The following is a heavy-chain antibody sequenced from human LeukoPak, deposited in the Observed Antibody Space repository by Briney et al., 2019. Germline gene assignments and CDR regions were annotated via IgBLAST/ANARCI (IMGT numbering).Heavy chain of an antibody. CDR2: IRYDGSNK. CDR3: AKGYCSGTSCYSGLD. D-gene: IGHD2-2*01. Sequence: GGSLRLSCAASGFTFSSYGMHWVRQAPGKGLEWVAFIRYDGSNKYYADSVKGRFTISRDNSKNTLYLQMNSLRAEDTAVYYCAKGYCSGTSCYSGLDWGQGTLVTVSS. J-gene: IGHJ4*02. V-gene: IGHV3-30*02. CDR1: GFTFSSYG.